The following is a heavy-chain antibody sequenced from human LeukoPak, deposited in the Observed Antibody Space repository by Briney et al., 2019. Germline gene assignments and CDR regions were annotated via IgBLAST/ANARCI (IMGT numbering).Heavy chain of an antibody. D-gene: IGHD3-3*01. Sequence: GGSLRLSCAASGFTFSNYNMNWVRQAPGKGLEWVANIKRDGSEKYYVDSVKGRFTISRDNAKNSPYLQMNSLRAEDTAVYYCATYYDFWSGYYGRLHYFDYWGQGTLVTVSS. CDR2: IKRDGSEK. J-gene: IGHJ4*02. CDR1: GFTFSNYN. CDR3: ATYYDFWSGYYGRLHYFDY. V-gene: IGHV3-7*01.